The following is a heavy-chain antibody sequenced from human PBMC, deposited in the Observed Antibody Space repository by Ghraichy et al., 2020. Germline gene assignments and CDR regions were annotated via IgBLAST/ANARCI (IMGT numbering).Heavy chain of an antibody. CDR1: GVSISSSSYY. D-gene: IGHD3-9*01. CDR2: IYYSGTT. V-gene: IGHV4-39*01. J-gene: IGHJ4*02. Sequence: SETLSLTCTVSGVSISSSSYYWGWIRQPPGKGLEWIGSIYYSGTTYYNPSLKSRVTISTDTSENQFSLSLSSVTAADTTVYYCARHPLYDVLTGYKTFDSWGQGTLVTVSS. CDR3: ARHPLYDVLTGYKTFDS.